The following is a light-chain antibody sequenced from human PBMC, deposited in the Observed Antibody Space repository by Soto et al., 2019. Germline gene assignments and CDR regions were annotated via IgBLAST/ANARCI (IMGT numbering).Light chain of an antibody. CDR2: GNS. CDR3: QSYDSSVSKVV. V-gene: IGLV1-40*01. J-gene: IGLJ2*01. CDR1: SSNIGAGYD. Sequence: QSVLTQPPSVSGAPGLRVTISCTGSSSNIGAGYDVHWYQQLPGTAPKLLIYGNSNRPSGVPDRFSGSKSGTSASLAITGLQAEDEADYYCQSYDSSVSKVVFGGGTQLTVL.